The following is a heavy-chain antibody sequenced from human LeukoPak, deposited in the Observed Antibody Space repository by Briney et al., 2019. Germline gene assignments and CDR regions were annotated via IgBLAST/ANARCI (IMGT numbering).Heavy chain of an antibody. CDR3: ASGKYYYDRSGYSDFDY. CDR1: GYSFTSYW. Sequence: GESLKISCKGSGYSFTSYWIGWVRQMPGKGLEWMGIIYPGDSDTRYSPSFQGQVTISADKSISTAYLQWSSLKASDTAMYYCASGKYYYDRSGYSDFDYWGQGTLVTVSS. J-gene: IGHJ4*02. V-gene: IGHV5-51*01. D-gene: IGHD3-22*01. CDR2: IYPGDSDT.